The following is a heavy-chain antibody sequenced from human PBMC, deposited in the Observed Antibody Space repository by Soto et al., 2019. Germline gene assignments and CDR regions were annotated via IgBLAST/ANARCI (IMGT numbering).Heavy chain of an antibody. D-gene: IGHD2-2*02. J-gene: IGHJ5*02. V-gene: IGHV4-30-4*02. CDR3: AGRCDYGSSPSCYSGWFDH. CDR2: IYYGGST. CDR1: GGSIRSGDYD. Sequence: SETLSLTCTVSGGSIRSGDYDWSWIRQPPGKGREWIGYIYYGGSTYCDPSLMSRATISVDTSKTQVSLKLSSVPQADTAEYSCAGRCDYGSSPSCYSGWFDHWGQGTLVTVSS.